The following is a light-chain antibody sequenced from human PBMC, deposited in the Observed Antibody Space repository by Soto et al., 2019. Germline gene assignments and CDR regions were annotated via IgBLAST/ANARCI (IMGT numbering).Light chain of an antibody. J-gene: IGKJ2*01. CDR3: QQYNNWPPLT. Sequence: EIVMTQSPATLSVSPGERATLSCRASQSVSGNLAWYQQKPGQAPGLLIYGASTRATGIPARFSGSGSGTEFTLTISSLQSEDFAVYYCQQYNNWPPLTFGQGTKLEIK. CDR2: GAS. V-gene: IGKV3-15*01. CDR1: QSVSGN.